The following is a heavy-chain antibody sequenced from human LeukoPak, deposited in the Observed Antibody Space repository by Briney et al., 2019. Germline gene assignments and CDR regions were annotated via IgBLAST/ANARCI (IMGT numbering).Heavy chain of an antibody. CDR3: ARGELAITIFGVVEMGAFDI. CDR1: GYTFTGYY. V-gene: IGHV1-2*06. CDR2: INPNSGGT. J-gene: IGHJ3*02. D-gene: IGHD3-3*01. Sequence: ASVKVSCKASGYTFTGYYMHWVRQAPGQGLEWMGRINPNSGGTNYAQKFQGRVTMTRDTSISTAYMELSMLRSDDTAVYYCARGELAITIFGVVEMGAFDIWGQGTMVTVSS.